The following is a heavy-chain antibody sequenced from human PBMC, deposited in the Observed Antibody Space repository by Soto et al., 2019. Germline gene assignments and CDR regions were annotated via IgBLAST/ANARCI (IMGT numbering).Heavy chain of an antibody. D-gene: IGHD3-9*01. CDR3: AKGVYYDILTGPYYFDY. Sequence: GGSLRLSCAASGFTFSSYAMSWVRQAPGKGLEWVSAISGSGGSTYYADSVKGRFTISRDNSKNTLYLQMNSLRAEDTAVYYCAKGVYYDILTGPYYFDYWGQGTLVTVSS. J-gene: IGHJ4*02. V-gene: IGHV3-23*01. CDR1: GFTFSSYA. CDR2: ISGSGGST.